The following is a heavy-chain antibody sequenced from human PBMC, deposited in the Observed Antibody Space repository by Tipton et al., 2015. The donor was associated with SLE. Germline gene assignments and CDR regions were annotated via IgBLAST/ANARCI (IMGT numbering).Heavy chain of an antibody. CDR2: IRAHNGDT. Sequence: QLVQSGAEVREPGASVKVSCQTSGYTFTNYILMWVRQAPGQGLEWLGWIRAHNGDTNFAQRLQGRVTMATDTSTSTAYLELRSLRYDDTAMYYCARVFSTMAGDFWGQGTLVPVSS. D-gene: IGHD1-1*01. CDR3: ARVFSTMAGDF. V-gene: IGHV1-18*01. J-gene: IGHJ4*02. CDR1: GYTFTNYI.